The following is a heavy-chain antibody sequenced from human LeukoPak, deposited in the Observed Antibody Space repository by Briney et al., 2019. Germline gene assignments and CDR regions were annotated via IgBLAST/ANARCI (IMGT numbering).Heavy chain of an antibody. CDR1: GGSISSYY. V-gene: IGHV4-4*07. J-gene: IGHJ5*02. D-gene: IGHD2/OR15-2a*01. Sequence: SETLSLTCTVSGGSISSYYWSWIRQPAGKGLEWIGRIYNTGTTNYNPSLKSRLTISVDTSKNQFSLNLSSVTAADTALYYCVRGFTLFDPWGQGTLVTVSS. CDR3: VRGFTLFDP. CDR2: IYNTGTT.